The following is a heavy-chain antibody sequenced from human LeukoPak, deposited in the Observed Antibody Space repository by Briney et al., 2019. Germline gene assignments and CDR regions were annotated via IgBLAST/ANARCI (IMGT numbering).Heavy chain of an antibody. V-gene: IGHV5-51*01. J-gene: IGHJ6*03. CDR3: ARRSPVAGTGYYYMDV. Sequence: GESLKISCKGSGYSFTSYWIGWVRQMPGRGLEWMGIIYPGDSDTRYSPSFQGQVTISADKSISTAYLQWSSLKASDTAMYYCARRSPVAGTGYYYMDVWGKGTTVTVSS. CDR2: IYPGDSDT. D-gene: IGHD6-19*01. CDR1: GYSFTSYW.